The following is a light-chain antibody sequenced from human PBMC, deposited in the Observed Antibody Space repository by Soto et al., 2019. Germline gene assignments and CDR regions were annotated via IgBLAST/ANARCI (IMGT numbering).Light chain of an antibody. J-gene: IGLJ2*01. CDR3: ISYTSSSTLV. Sequence: QSALTQPASVSGSPGQSITISCTGTSSDVGGYNYVSWYQQHPGKAPKLMIYEVSNRPSGVSNRFSGSKSGNTASLTISGLQAEDEADYYCISYTSSSTLVFGVGTKLTVL. CDR2: EVS. CDR1: SSDVGGYNY. V-gene: IGLV2-14*01.